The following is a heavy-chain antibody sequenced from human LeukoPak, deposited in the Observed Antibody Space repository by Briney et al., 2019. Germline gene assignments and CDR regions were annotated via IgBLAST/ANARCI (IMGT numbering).Heavy chain of an antibody. CDR2: IWYDGSKQ. Sequence: PGGSLRLSCAASGFTFSSYSMNWVRQAPGKGLEWVAIIWYDGSKQFYADSVKGRFTISRDNSKNTVSLQMNSLRAEDTAMYFCARNPSDWSPDYWGQGTLVTVSS. V-gene: IGHV3-33*08. CDR3: ARNPSDWSPDY. J-gene: IGHJ4*02. D-gene: IGHD6-19*01. CDR1: GFTFSSYS.